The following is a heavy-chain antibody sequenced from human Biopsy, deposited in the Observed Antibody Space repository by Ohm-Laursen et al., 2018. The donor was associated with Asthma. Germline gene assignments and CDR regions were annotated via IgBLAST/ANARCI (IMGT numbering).Heavy chain of an antibody. D-gene: IGHD3-10*01. CDR1: GYTFNSAG. Sequence: ASVKVTCKTSGYTFNSAGITWVRQAPGQGLEWMGWISVYNGNTKVAQKLQDRVTVITDTSTSTAYMELRSLRSDDTAVYFCARAVDYSHYYGIDVWGQGTTVTVS. V-gene: IGHV1-18*01. CDR3: ARAVDYSHYYGIDV. J-gene: IGHJ6*02. CDR2: ISVYNGNT.